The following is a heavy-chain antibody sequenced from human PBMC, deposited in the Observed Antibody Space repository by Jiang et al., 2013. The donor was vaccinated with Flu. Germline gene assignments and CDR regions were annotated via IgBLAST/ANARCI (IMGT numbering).Heavy chain of an antibody. J-gene: IGHJ1*01. V-gene: IGHV3-64*01. CDR1: SYS. CDR3: ARAIDVAAAGTIYFQH. D-gene: IGHD6-13*01. Sequence: SYSMQWVRQAPGKGLEYIASISSNGGSTYHANSVKGRFTISRDNSKNTLYLQMGGVRAEDMAVYYCARAIDVAAAGTIYFQHWGQGTLVTVSS. CDR2: ISSNGGST.